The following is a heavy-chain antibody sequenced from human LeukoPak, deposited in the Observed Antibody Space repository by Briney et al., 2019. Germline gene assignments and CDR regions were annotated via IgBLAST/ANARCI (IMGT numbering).Heavy chain of an antibody. CDR1: GFTFDDYA. Sequence: GGSLRLSCTASGFTFDDYAVSWVRQAPGKGLEWVGFIRSKVYGGTTEYAASVKGRFTISRDDFKSIAYLQMDSLKTEDTAVYYCARGRSIAAPYNWFDPWGQGTLVTVSS. D-gene: IGHD6-6*01. CDR2: IRSKVYGGTT. J-gene: IGHJ5*02. CDR3: ARGRSIAAPYNWFDP. V-gene: IGHV3-49*04.